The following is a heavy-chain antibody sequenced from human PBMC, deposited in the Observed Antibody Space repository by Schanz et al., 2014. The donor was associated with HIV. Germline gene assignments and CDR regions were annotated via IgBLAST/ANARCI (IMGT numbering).Heavy chain of an antibody. CDR2: VNPYSGNT. Sequence: QVQLVQSGPEVKKPGASVRVSCKASGYTFVSYDINWIRQAPGQGPEWMGWVNPYSGNTGYAQKFQGRVTMSRNVPKNTAYMELRGLTSEDTAVYFCARGPDYSSASYKFDYWGQGTPVSVYS. V-gene: IGHV1-8*01. D-gene: IGHD4-4*01. CDR3: ARGPDYSSASYKFDY. CDR1: GYTFVSYD. J-gene: IGHJ4*02.